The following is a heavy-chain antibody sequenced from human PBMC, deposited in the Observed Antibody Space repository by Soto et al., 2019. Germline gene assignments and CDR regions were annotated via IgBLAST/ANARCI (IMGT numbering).Heavy chain of an antibody. D-gene: IGHD1-7*01. Sequence: PSETLSLTCAVYGGSFSGYYWSWIRQPPGKGLEWIGEINHSGSTNYNPSLKSRVTISVDTSKNQFSLKLSSVTAADTAVYYCARRTTDYYYYGMHVWGQGTTVTVS. CDR3: ARRTTDYYYYGMHV. CDR2: INHSGST. CDR1: GGSFSGYY. J-gene: IGHJ6*02. V-gene: IGHV4-34*01.